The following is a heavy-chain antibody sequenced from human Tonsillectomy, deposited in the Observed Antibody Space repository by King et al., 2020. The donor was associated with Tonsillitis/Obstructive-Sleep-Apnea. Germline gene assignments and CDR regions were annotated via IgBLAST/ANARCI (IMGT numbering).Heavy chain of an antibody. J-gene: IGHJ4*02. CDR2: VSSSSGYI. CDR3: VSHIRAGTPFGY. Sequence: VQLVESGGGLVKPGGSLRLFCVVSELPFSSYSMNWVRQAPGKGLEWVSSVSSSSGYIYYADSVQGRITISRDNAKNSLYLQMNSLRAEDTAVYYCVSHIRAGTPFGYWGQGTLVTVSS. D-gene: IGHD6-19*01. V-gene: IGHV3-21*01. CDR1: ELPFSSYS.